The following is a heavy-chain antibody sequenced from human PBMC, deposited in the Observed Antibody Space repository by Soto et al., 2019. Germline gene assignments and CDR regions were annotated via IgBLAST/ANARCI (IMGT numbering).Heavy chain of an antibody. J-gene: IGHJ4*02. Sequence: SETLSLTCTVSGGSISSGGYYWSWIRQHPGKGLEWIGYIYYSGSTYYNPSLKSRVTISVDTSKNQFPLKLSSVTAADTAVYYCARKNDYGDYYFDCWGQGTLVTVSS. D-gene: IGHD4-17*01. CDR2: IYYSGST. V-gene: IGHV4-31*03. CDR3: ARKNDYGDYYFDC. CDR1: GGSISSGGYY.